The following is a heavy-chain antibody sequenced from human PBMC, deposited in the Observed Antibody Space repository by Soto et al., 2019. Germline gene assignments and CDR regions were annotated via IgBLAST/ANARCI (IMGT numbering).Heavy chain of an antibody. Sequence: GGSLRLSCAASGFTFSSYAMSWVRQAPGKGLEWVSAISGSGGSTYYADSVKGRFTISRDNSKNTLYLQMNSLRAEDTAVYYCAKDYYNSSGYYYVSNFDHWGQGTLVTVSS. D-gene: IGHD3-22*01. J-gene: IGHJ4*02. CDR1: GFTFSSYA. CDR2: ISGSGGST. V-gene: IGHV3-23*01. CDR3: AKDYYNSSGYYYVSNFDH.